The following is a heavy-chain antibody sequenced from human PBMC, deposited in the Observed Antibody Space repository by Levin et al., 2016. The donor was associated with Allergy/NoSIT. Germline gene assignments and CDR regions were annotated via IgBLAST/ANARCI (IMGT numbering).Heavy chain of an antibody. CDR3: ARPRWDGELAYYYGLDV. V-gene: IGHV4-39*01. Sequence: SETLSLTCTVSGGSISTSSYYWGWFRQSPGKGLEWIGKISYGGVTHYNPSLKSRVTMSVDTSQESSSPLRVNSVTAADTAIYYCARPRWDGELAYYYGLDVWGQGTTVTVSS. CDR2: ISYGGVT. J-gene: IGHJ6*02. CDR1: GGSISTSSYY. D-gene: IGHD3-10*01.